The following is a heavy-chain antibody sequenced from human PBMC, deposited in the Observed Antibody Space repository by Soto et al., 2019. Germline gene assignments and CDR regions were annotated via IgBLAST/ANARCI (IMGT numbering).Heavy chain of an antibody. CDR3: ARGDSTDCSNGVCSFFYNHDMDV. CDR2: INPKSGGT. D-gene: IGHD2-8*01. V-gene: IGHV1-2*04. CDR1: GHSFTNYH. J-gene: IGHJ6*02. Sequence: ASVKASCKAPGHSFTNYHIHWVRQAPGQGLEWLGRINPKSGGTSTAQKFQGWVTMTTDTSISTASMELTRLTSDDTAIYYCARGDSTDCSNGVCSFFYNHDMDVWGQGTTVTVSS.